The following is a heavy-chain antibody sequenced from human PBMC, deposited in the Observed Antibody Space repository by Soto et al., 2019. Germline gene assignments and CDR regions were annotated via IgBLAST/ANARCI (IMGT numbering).Heavy chain of an antibody. CDR3: SREIRITMVRGVIVSQGYYFDY. CDR1: GYTFTSYG. Sequence: ASVKVSCKASGYTFTSYGISWVRQAPGQGLEWMGWISAYNGNTNYAQKLQGRVTMTTDTSTSTAYMELRSLRSDDTAVYYCSREIRITMVRGVIVSQGYYFDYWGQGTLVTVS. D-gene: IGHD3-10*01. CDR2: ISAYNGNT. V-gene: IGHV1-18*01. J-gene: IGHJ4*02.